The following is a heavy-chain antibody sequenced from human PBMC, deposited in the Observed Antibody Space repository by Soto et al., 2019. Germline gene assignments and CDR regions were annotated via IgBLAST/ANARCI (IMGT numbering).Heavy chain of an antibody. J-gene: IGHJ4*02. CDR1: GGSFSGYY. CDR2: INHSGST. Sequence: PSETLSLTCAVYGGSFSGYYWSWIRQPPGKGLEWIGEINHSGSTNYNPSLKSRVTISVDTSKNQFSLKLSSVTAADTAVYCCARGRRDIVVVVAATRDYYFDYWGQGTLVTVSS. V-gene: IGHV4-34*01. CDR3: ARGRRDIVVVVAATRDYYFDY. D-gene: IGHD2-15*01.